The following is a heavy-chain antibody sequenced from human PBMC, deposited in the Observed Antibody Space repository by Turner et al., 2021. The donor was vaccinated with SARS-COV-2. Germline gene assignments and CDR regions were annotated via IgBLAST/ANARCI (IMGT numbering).Heavy chain of an antibody. D-gene: IGHD1-26*01. CDR3: AVNRWSYHPFDP. Sequence: QGQLVQSGPEVKKPGASVTVSCKASGYRFADYGINWVRQAPGQGPEWMGWISAYKGNTNYAQNLQGRVTLTTDSSTTTAYMELRSLRSDDTAIYYCAVNRWSYHPFDPLGQVTLVTVSS. CDR2: ISAYKGNT. J-gene: IGHJ5*02. V-gene: IGHV1-18*04. CDR1: GYRFADYG.